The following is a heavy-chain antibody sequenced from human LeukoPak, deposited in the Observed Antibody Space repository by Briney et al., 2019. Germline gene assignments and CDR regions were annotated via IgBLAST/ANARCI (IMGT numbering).Heavy chain of an antibody. J-gene: IGHJ4*02. CDR2: ISGRGGST. CDR1: GFTLSSYA. V-gene: IGHV3-23*01. Sequence: GGSLRLSRAASGFTLSSYAMTWVRQAPGKGLEWVSSISGRGGSTYYADSVKGRFTISRDNSQSTLYLHMNSLRAEDTAVYYCAKWLGPYGSGSFGIDFWGQGTLVTVSS. CDR3: AKWLGPYGSGSFGIDF. D-gene: IGHD3-10*01.